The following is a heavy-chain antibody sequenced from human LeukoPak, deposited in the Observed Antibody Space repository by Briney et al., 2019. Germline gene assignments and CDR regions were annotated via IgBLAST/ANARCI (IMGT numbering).Heavy chain of an antibody. J-gene: IGHJ4*02. CDR1: GYNFNTYG. CDR2: ISAYNGNT. D-gene: IGHD3-10*01. Sequence: ASVKVSCKASGYNFNTYGISWVRQAPGQGLEWMGWISAYNGNTNYAQKLQGRVTMTTDTSTSTAYMELRSLRSDDTAVYYCARDPGGADPFDYWGQGTLVTVSS. CDR3: ARDPGGADPFDY. V-gene: IGHV1-18*01.